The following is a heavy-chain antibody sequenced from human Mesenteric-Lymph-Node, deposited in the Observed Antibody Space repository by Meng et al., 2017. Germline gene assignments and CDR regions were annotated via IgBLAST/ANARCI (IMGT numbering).Heavy chain of an antibody. CDR2: IYTGGSK. D-gene: IGHD5-24*01. CDR3: VRELDEPRCH. CDR1: CFSVSYNY. V-gene: IGHV3-53*02. Sequence: HLLGNCGGCTQPGGAVRLSCSATCFSVSYNYMCYVRQTPGKGLEWVLVIYTGGSKYYADSVKGRFTIARDNSRNTVYLQINSLRADDTAVYYCVRELDEPRCHWGQGTLVTGSS. J-gene: IGHJ4*02.